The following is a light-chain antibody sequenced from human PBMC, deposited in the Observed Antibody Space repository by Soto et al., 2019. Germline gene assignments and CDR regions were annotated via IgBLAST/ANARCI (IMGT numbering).Light chain of an antibody. V-gene: IGKV1-39*01. Sequence: DIQMTQSPSSLSAFVGDRVTITCRARQSISSYLNWYQQKPGEAPKLLIYVASSLQSGVPSRFSGSGSGTDFTLTISSLQPEGFATYYCQQSYSTPWTFGQGTKVEIK. CDR3: QQSYSTPWT. CDR2: VAS. CDR1: QSISSY. J-gene: IGKJ1*01.